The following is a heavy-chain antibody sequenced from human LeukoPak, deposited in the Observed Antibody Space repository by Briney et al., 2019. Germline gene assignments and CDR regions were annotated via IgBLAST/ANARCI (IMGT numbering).Heavy chain of an antibody. CDR1: GYTFTSYA. J-gene: IGHJ4*02. CDR3: ATDASGWYYDY. D-gene: IGHD6-19*01. V-gene: IGHV1-3*01. CDR2: INAGNGNT. Sequence: ASVKVSCKASGYTFTSYAMHGVRQAPGQRLEWMGWINAGNGNTKYSQKFQGSGTITRDTSASTAYMELSSLSSEDTAVYYCATDASGWYYDYWGQGTLVTVSS.